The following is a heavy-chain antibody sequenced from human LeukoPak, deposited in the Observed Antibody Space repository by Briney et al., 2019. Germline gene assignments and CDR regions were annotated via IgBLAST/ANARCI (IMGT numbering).Heavy chain of an antibody. J-gene: IGHJ4*02. CDR2: IRHDEANS. D-gene: IGHD6-6*01. Sequence: GGSLRLSCAVSGFNLNSYAMHWVRQAPGKGLEWVAVIRHDEANSFYADSVQGRFTISRDTSKKLPYLQMNSLRVEDTAVYYCAKEYTPSSPPGELDSWGQGTLVTVSS. V-gene: IGHV3-30*02. CDR3: AKEYTPSSPPGELDS. CDR1: GFNLNSYA.